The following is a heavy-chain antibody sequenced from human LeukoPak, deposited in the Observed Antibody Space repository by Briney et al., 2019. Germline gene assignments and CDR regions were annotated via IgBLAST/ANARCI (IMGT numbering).Heavy chain of an antibody. CDR1: GFTFSSYF. CDR2: IYSGGST. Sequence: GESLRLSCEVSGFTFSSYFMSWVRQAPGKGLEWVSIIYSGGSTYHADSVKGRFTISRDNSKNTLYLQMNSLRAEDTAVYYCARENTMGRGFPRGFDIWGQGTMVTVSS. J-gene: IGHJ3*02. V-gene: IGHV3-66*01. CDR3: ARENTMGRGFPRGFDI. D-gene: IGHD3-10*01.